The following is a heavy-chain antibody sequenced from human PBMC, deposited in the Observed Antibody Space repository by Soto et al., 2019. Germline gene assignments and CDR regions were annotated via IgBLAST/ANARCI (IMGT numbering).Heavy chain of an antibody. D-gene: IGHD3-10*01. CDR1: GFTFSDYA. V-gene: IGHV3-23*01. J-gene: IGHJ4*02. CDR3: AKVLSKNYYYPFDF. Sequence: GGSLRLSCTASGFTFSDYAMTWVRQAPGKGLEWVSAISGGSSVTYYGDSVKGRFTISRDNAKKTLFLQLNRLSAEDTATYYCAKVLSKNYYYPFDFWGQGTQVTVSS. CDR2: ISGGSSVT.